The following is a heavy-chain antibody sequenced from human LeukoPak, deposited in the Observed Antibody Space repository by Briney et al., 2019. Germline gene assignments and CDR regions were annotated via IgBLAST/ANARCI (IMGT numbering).Heavy chain of an antibody. CDR1: GDSFSGYY. Sequence: PSETLSLTCAVYGDSFSGYYWSWIRQPPGKGLEWIAEINHSGSTNYNPSLKGRVTISVDKSKNQFSLRLSSVTAADTAVYYCARRLRYHDPGDIWGQGTMVIVSS. CDR3: ARRLRYHDPGDI. D-gene: IGHD3-9*01. J-gene: IGHJ3*02. V-gene: IGHV4-34*01. CDR2: INHSGST.